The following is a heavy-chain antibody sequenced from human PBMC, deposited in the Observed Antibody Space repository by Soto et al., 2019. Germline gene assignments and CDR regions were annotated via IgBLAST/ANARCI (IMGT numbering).Heavy chain of an antibody. V-gene: IGHV1-69*02. D-gene: IGHD3-10*01. CDR3: ATTITMVRGVIITNYFDY. J-gene: IGHJ4*02. Sequence: SVKVSCKASGGTFSSYTISWVRQAPGQGLEWMGRIIPILGIANYAQKFQGRVTITADKSTSTAYMELSSLRSEDTAVYYCATTITMVRGVIITNYFDYWGQGTLVTVSS. CDR1: GGTFSSYT. CDR2: IIPILGIA.